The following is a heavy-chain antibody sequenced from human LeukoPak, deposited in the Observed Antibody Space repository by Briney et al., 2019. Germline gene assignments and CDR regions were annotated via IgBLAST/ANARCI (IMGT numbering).Heavy chain of an antibody. Sequence: PSETLSLTCTVSGGSISTGNYYWSWIRQPPGKGLEWIGYIYYSGSTYYTPSLKSRLNISVDTSKNQFSLKLTSVTAADTAVYYCARAPKPRDYDYVWGTYRPNWFDPWGQGTLVTVSS. CDR1: GGSISTGNYY. CDR2: IYYSGST. J-gene: IGHJ5*02. D-gene: IGHD3-16*02. CDR3: ARAPKPRDYDYVWGTYRPNWFDP. V-gene: IGHV4-30-4*08.